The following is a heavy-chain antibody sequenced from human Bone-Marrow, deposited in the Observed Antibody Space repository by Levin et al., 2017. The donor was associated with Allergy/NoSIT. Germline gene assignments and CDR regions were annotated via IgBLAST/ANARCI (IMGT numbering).Heavy chain of an antibody. J-gene: IGHJ5*02. CDR3: ARDHYGSGSYYNDWFDP. V-gene: IGHV4-39*02. Sequence: SETLSLTCTVSGGSISSSSYYWCWIRQPPGKGLEWIGSIYYSGSTYYNPSLKSRVTISVDTSKNQFSLKLSSVTAADTAVYYCARDHYGSGSYYNDWFDPWGQGTLVTVSS. D-gene: IGHD3-10*01. CDR1: GGSISSSSYY. CDR2: IYYSGST.